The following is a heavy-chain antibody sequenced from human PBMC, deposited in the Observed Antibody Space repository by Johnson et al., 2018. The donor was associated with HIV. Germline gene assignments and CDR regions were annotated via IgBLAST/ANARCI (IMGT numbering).Heavy chain of an antibody. Sequence: QVQLVESGGGLVQPGGSLRLSCAASVFTFSDYYMNWIRQAPGKGLEWVSAISSSGSSKYYTDSVKGRFTISRDNAKNSLYLQMNSLRAEDTAVYYCARIGLPYYYGSGSYSHDAFDIWGQGTMVTVSS. CDR3: ARIGLPYYYGSGSYSHDAFDI. D-gene: IGHD3-10*01. V-gene: IGHV3-11*04. CDR2: ISSSGSSK. CDR1: VFTFSDYY. J-gene: IGHJ3*02.